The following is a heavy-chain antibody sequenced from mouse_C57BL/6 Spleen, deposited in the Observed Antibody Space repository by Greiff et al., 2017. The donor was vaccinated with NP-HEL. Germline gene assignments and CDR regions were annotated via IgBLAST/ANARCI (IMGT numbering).Heavy chain of an antibody. Sequence: QVQLKESGAELVKPGASVKLSCKASFYTFPIYFLPFFTPFPFQSLSFLFILHPSSCSTNYNEKFKSKATLTVDKSSSTAYMQLSSLTSEDSAVYYCAVLRFFDYWGQGTTLTVSS. V-gene: IGHV1-64*01. CDR3: AVLRFFDY. CDR2: LHPSSCST. D-gene: IGHD1-1*01. J-gene: IGHJ2*01. CDR1: FYTFPIYF.